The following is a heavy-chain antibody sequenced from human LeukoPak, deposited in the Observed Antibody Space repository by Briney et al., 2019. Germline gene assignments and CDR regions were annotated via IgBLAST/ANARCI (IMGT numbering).Heavy chain of an antibody. CDR2: ISSSSSSI. Sequence: GGSLRVSCAASGFTLSTYSMNWVRQAPGKGLEWVSSISSSSSSIYYADSVKGRFTISRDNAKDSLHLQMNSLRAEDTAVYYCVRQYCSSTSCSVSDYWGQGTPVTVSS. V-gene: IGHV3-21*01. D-gene: IGHD2-2*01. CDR3: VRQYCSSTSCSVSDY. J-gene: IGHJ4*02. CDR1: GFTLSTYS.